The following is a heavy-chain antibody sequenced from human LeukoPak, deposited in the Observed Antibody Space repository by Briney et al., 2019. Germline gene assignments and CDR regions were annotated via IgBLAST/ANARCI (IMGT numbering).Heavy chain of an antibody. CDR2: IYYSGST. V-gene: IGHV4-39*01. Sequence: SETLSLTCTVSGGSISSSSYYWGWSRQPPGKGLEWIGSIYYSGSTYYNPSLKSRVTISVDTSKNQFSLKLSSVTAADTAVYYCARQRWWVTTHDAFDIWGQGTMVTVSS. CDR1: GGSISSSSYY. D-gene: IGHD4-17*01. J-gene: IGHJ3*02. CDR3: ARQRWWVTTHDAFDI.